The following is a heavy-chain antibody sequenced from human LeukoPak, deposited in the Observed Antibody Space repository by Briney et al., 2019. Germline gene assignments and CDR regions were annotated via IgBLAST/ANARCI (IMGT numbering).Heavy chain of an antibody. CDR1: GFTFSSSA. J-gene: IGHJ4*02. V-gene: IGHV3-21*01. CDR2: INNVGSHI. D-gene: IGHD5-12*01. CDR3: ARDPTQRLRYGHFDY. Sequence: GGSLRLSCAGSGFTFSSSAMNWVRQAPGKGLEWVASINNVGSHIYYADSVKGRFTISRDNAKNSLYLQMNSLRAEDTAVYYCARDPTQRLRYGHFDYWGQGTLVAVSS.